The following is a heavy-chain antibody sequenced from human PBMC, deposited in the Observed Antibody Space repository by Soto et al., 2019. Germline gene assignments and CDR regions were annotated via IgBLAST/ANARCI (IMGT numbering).Heavy chain of an antibody. V-gene: IGHV4-4*02. Sequence: QVQLQESGPGLVKPSGTLSLTCAVSGGSISSSNWWSWVRQPPGKGLEGIGEIYHSGSTNYNPSLTSRVTISVDKSKNQFPLKLSSGTAADTAVYYCARVSGSYYYGMDVWGQGTTGTVSS. CDR3: ARVSGSYYYGMDV. CDR2: IYHSGST. J-gene: IGHJ6*02. CDR1: GGSISSSNW. D-gene: IGHD1-26*01.